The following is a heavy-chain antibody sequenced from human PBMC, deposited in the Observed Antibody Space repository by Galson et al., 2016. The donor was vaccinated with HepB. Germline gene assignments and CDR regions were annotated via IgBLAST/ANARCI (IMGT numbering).Heavy chain of an antibody. CDR1: GFTVSNNY. Sequence: SLRLSCAASGFTVSNNYMSWVRQAPGKGLEWVSVIYKGGSTYYADSVKGRVPTSRDKSNNTLYLHMHSLRAEDTAVYYCARGGLDGDYYYYGVDVWGQGTTVTVSS. J-gene: IGHJ6*02. CDR2: IYKGGST. D-gene: IGHD4-17*01. V-gene: IGHV3-53*01. CDR3: ARGGLDGDYYYYGVDV.